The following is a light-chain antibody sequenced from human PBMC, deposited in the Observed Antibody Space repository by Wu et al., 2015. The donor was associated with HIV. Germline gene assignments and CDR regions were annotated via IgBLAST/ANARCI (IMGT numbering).Light chain of an antibody. V-gene: IGKV3-15*01. J-gene: IGKJ2*03. CDR1: QNVGSN. CDR2: GAS. CDR3: QQYNGYSS. Sequence: EIVVTQSPAILSVSPGERATLSCRASQNVGSNVAWYQQKLGQAPRLLIFGASTRATSVPARFSGSGSGTEFTLTISSLQSEDFATYYCQQYNGYSSFGQGTKLEIK.